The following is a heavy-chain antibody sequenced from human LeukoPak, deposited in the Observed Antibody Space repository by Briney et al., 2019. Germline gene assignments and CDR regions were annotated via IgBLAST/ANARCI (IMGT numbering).Heavy chain of an antibody. CDR3: ATAFPAQVRGVIPNWFDP. CDR2: IIPIFGTA. V-gene: IGHV1-69*06. Sequence: GASVKASCKASGGTFSSYAISWVRQAPGQGLEWMGGIIPIFGTANYAQKFQGRVTITADKSTSTAYMELSSLRSEDTAVYYCATAFPAQVRGVIPNWFDPWGQGTLVTVSS. D-gene: IGHD3-10*01. J-gene: IGHJ5*02. CDR1: GGTFSSYA.